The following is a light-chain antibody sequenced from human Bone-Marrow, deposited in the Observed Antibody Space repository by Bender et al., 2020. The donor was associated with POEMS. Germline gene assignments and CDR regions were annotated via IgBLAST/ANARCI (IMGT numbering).Light chain of an antibody. CDR1: SSNIGAGYD. CDR2: GNT. V-gene: IGLV1-40*01. Sequence: QSMLTQPPSVSGAPGQRVTISCTGRSSNIGAGYDVYWYQQLPGTAPKLLIYGNTNRPSGVPDRFSASKSGTSASLAITGRQAEDEGDYYCLSYESSLSEAVFGAGTKVTVL. CDR3: LSYESSLSEAV. J-gene: IGLJ1*01.